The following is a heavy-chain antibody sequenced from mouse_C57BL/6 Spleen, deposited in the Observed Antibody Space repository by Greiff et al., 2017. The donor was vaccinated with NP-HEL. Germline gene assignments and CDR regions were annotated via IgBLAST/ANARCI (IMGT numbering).Heavy chain of an antibody. V-gene: IGHV14-4*01. Sequence: VQLQQSGAELVRPGASVKLSCTASGFNIKDDYMHWVKQRPEQGLEWIGWIDPENGDTEYASKFQGKATITADTSSNTAYLQLSSLTSEDTAVYYCTTGRMVTTYYFGYWGQGTTLTVAS. CDR2: IDPENGDT. J-gene: IGHJ2*01. D-gene: IGHD2-13*01. CDR3: TTGRMVTTYYFGY. CDR1: GFNIKDDY.